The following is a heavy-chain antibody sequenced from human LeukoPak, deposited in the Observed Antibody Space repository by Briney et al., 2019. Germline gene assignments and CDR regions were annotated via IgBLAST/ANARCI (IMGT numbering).Heavy chain of an antibody. J-gene: IGHJ4*02. CDR3: ARGHVPGSARHWDY. V-gene: IGHV3-74*01. CDR2: IIGDGSSI. D-gene: IGHD3-10*01. Sequence: GGSLRLSCAASGFTFSNYWMHWVRQAPGRGLLCISRIIGDGSSINYADSVKGRFTISRDNAKNTLYLQMNSLRAEDTGIYYCARGHVPGSARHWDYWGQGTLATVSS. CDR1: GFTFSNYW.